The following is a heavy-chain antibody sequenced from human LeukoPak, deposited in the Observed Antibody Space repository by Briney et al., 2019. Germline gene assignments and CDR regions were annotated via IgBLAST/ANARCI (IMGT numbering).Heavy chain of an antibody. D-gene: IGHD3-10*01. CDR2: INPNSGGT. CDR3: ARVLGFIWFRELLRDSSGMDV. Sequence: GASVKVSCKASGYTFTGYYMHWVRQAPGQGLEWMGWINPNSGGTNYAQKFQGRVTMTRDTSISTAYMELSRLRSDDTAVYYCARVLGFIWFRELLRDSSGMDVWGQGTTDTVSS. CDR1: GYTFTGYY. J-gene: IGHJ6*02. V-gene: IGHV1-2*02.